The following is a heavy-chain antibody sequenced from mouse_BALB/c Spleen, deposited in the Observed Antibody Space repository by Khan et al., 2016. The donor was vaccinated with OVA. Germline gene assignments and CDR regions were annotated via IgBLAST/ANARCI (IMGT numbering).Heavy chain of an antibody. CDR1: GYSITSDYA. V-gene: IGHV3-2*02. J-gene: IGHJ2*01. CDR2: ISYSGRT. CDR3: ARSVTITTVVATDFDY. D-gene: IGHD1-1*01. Sequence: EVQLQESGPGLVKPSQSLSLTCTVTGYSITSDYAWNWIRQFPGNNMEWMGYISYSGRTSYNPSLKSRISITRNTSKHPFFLQLNSVTTEDTATYCCARSVTITTVVATDFDYWGQGTTLTVSS.